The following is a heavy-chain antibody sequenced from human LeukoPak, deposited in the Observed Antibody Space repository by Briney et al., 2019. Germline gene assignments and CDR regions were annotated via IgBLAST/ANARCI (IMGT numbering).Heavy chain of an antibody. V-gene: IGHV4-39*07. CDR1: GGSISSSSYY. J-gene: IGHJ4*02. D-gene: IGHD3-16*01. CDR3: ARGGTRTAYYFDY. Sequence: SETLSLTCPVSGGSISSSSYYWGWIRQPPGKGLEWIGSIYYSGSTYYNPSLKSRVTISVDTSKNQFSLKLSSVTAADTAVYYCARGGTRTAYYFDYWGQGTLVTVSS. CDR2: IYYSGST.